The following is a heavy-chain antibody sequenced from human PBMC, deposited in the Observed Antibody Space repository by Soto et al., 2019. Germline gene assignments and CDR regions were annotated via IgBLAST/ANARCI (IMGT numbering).Heavy chain of an antibody. D-gene: IGHD4-4*01. Sequence: QVQLVESGGGVVQPGRSLRLSCAASGFTFSSYGMHWVRQAPGKGLEWVAVIWYDGSNKYYADSVKGRFTISRDNSKNTLYLQMNSLRAEDTAVYYCARKDYSRPYYYYYGMDVWGQGTTVTVSS. CDR3: ARKDYSRPYYYYYGMDV. CDR1: GFTFSSYG. V-gene: IGHV3-33*01. J-gene: IGHJ6*02. CDR2: IWYDGSNK.